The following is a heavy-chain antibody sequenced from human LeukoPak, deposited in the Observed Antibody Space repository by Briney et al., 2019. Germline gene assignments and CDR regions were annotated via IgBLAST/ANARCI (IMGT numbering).Heavy chain of an antibody. J-gene: IGHJ4*02. D-gene: IGHD5-24*01. V-gene: IGHV4-59*01. CDR3: ARGGWLKTSYYFDF. Sequence: SETLSLTCTVSGASINNYFWSWVRQPPGKGLEWIGYMYSSGCSTYNPSLKSRVTMSIDPSRNQLSLRVTSVTAADTAVYYCARGGWLKTSYYFDFWGQGSLVTVSS. CDR1: GASINNYF. CDR2: MYSSGCS.